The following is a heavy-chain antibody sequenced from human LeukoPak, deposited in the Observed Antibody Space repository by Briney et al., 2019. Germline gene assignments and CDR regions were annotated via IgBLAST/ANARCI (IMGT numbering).Heavy chain of an antibody. CDR3: ARLDYSSSSPFGY. V-gene: IGHV4-59*11. J-gene: IGHJ4*02. CDR2: IFSSGTT. CDR1: GGSISVHY. D-gene: IGHD6-6*01. Sequence: SETLSLTCTVSGGSISVHYWNWIRQPPGKGLEWIGYIFSSGTTKYNPSLKSRVTMLIDTSKNQFSLKLSSVTAADTAVYFCARLDYSSSSPFGYWGQGTLVTVSS.